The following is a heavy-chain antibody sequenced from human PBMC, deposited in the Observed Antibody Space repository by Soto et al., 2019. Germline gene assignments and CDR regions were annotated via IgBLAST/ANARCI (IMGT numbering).Heavy chain of an antibody. CDR1: GGTFSSYA. CDR2: IIPIFGTA. CDR3: ARWFGPPHAFDI. D-gene: IGHD3-10*01. V-gene: IGHV1-69*13. Sequence: SVKVSCKASGGTFSSYAISWVRQAPGQGLEWMGGIIPIFGTANYAQKFQGRVTITADESTSTAYMELSSLRSEDTAVYYCARWFGPPHAFDIWGQGTMVTVSS. J-gene: IGHJ3*02.